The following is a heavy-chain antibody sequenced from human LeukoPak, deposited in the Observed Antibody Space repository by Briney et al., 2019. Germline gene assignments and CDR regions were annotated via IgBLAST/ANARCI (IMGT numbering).Heavy chain of an antibody. D-gene: IGHD5-18*01. CDR1: GGSISSSSYY. Sequence: SETRSLTCTVSGGSISSSSYYWDWIRQPPGKRLEWIGRIYYSGSTNYNPSLKSRVTISVDTSKNQFSLKLSSVTAADTAVYYCARGTVDTAMVTWFDYWGQGTLVTVSS. V-gene: IGHV4-39*07. J-gene: IGHJ4*02. CDR2: IYYSGST. CDR3: ARGTVDTAMVTWFDY.